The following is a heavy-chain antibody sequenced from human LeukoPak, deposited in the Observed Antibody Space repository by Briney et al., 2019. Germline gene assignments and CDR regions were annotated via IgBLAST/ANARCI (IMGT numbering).Heavy chain of an antibody. J-gene: IGHJ2*01. CDR3: ARASQGLSSYFDL. V-gene: IGHV3-21*01. CDR1: GFTFSSYS. D-gene: IGHD2-2*01. Sequence: GGSLRLSCAASGFTFSSYSMNWVRQAPGKGLEWVSSISSSSSYIYYADSVEGRFTISRDNAKNSLYLQMNSLRAEDTAVYYCARASQGLSSYFDLWGRGTLVTVSS. CDR2: ISSSSSYI.